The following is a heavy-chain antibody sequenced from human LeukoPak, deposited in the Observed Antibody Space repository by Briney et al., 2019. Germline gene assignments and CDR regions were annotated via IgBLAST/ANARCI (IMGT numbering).Heavy chain of an antibody. Sequence: SETLSLTCTVSGASISSHYWSWIRQPAGKGLEWIGRIDTSGNTNYKPSLKSRVTMSVDTSKNQFSLKLSSVTAADTAVYYCARVSSSWYQDWYFDLWGRGTLVTVSS. V-gene: IGHV4-4*07. CDR2: IDTSGNT. J-gene: IGHJ2*01. CDR3: ARVSSSWYQDWYFDL. D-gene: IGHD6-13*01. CDR1: GASISSHY.